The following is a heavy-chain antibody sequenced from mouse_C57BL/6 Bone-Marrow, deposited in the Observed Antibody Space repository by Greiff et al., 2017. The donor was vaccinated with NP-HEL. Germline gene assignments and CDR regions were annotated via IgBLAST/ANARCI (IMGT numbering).Heavy chain of an antibody. CDR2: SRNKANDYTT. D-gene: IGHD4-1*01. CDR1: GFTFSDFY. CDR3: ARDNCDWYFDV. J-gene: IGHJ1*03. V-gene: IGHV7-1*01. Sequence: EVQRVESGGGLVQSGRSLRLSCATSGFTFSDFYMEWVRPAPGKGLEWIAASRNKANDYTTEYSASVKGRFIVSRDTSQSILYLQMNALRAEDTAIYYCARDNCDWYFDVWGRGTTVTVSS.